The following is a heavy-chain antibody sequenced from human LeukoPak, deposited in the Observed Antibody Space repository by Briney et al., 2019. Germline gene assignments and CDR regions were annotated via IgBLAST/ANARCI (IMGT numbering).Heavy chain of an antibody. CDR3: AKGISSSSVQ. CDR2: ISGSGGST. J-gene: IGHJ4*02. V-gene: IGHV3-23*01. CDR1: RITFSSYA. D-gene: IGHD6-6*01. Sequence: GGSLRLSCAASRITFSSYAMSWVRQAPGKGLEWVSAISGSGGSTYYADSVKGRFTISRDNSKNTLYLQMNSLRAEDTAVYYCAKGISSSSVQWGQGTLVTVSS.